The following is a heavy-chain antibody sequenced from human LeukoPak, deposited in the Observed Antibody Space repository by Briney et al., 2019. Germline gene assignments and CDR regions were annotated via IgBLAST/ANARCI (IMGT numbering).Heavy chain of an antibody. D-gene: IGHD5-12*01. CDR3: ATHRGYDTYYFDY. Sequence: ASVKVSCKASGYTFTSYDINWVRQAAGQGLEWMGWMNPNSGNTGYAQKFQGRVTMTRNTSISTAYIELSSLRSEDTAVYYCATHRGYDTYYFDYWGQGTLVTVSS. J-gene: IGHJ4*02. V-gene: IGHV1-8*01. CDR2: MNPNSGNT. CDR1: GYTFTSYD.